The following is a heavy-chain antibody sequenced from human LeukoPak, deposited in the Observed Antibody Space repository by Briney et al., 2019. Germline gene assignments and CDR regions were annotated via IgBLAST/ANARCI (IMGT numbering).Heavy chain of an antibody. V-gene: IGHV3-7*01. J-gene: IGHJ5*02. CDR2: IQHDGTEQ. CDR3: ATPARGGSALP. Sequence: PGGSLRLSCAASGFTFSSDSMNWVRQAPGKGLEWVANIQHDGTEQYYVDSVKGRFTISRDNTKKSLFLQINSLRAEDTAVYYCATPARGGSALPWGQGTLVTVSS. CDR1: GFTFSSDS. D-gene: IGHD6-19*01.